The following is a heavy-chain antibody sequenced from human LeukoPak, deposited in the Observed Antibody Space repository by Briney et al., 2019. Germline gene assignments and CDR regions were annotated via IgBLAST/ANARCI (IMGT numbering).Heavy chain of an antibody. CDR1: GFTFSNYW. V-gene: IGHV3-53*01. CDR2: IYSDNT. D-gene: IGHD4/OR15-4a*01. J-gene: IGHJ4*02. CDR3: ARRAGAYSHPYDY. Sequence: PGGSLRLSCAASGFTFSNYWMSWVRQAPGKGLEWVSFIYSDNTHYSDSVKGQFTISRDNSKNTLYLQMNSLRAEDTAVYYCARRAGAYSHPYDYWGQGTLVTVSS.